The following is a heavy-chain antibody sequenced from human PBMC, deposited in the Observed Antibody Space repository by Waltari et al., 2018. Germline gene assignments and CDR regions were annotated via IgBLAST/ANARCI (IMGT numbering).Heavy chain of an antibody. Sequence: QVQLVQSGAEVKKPGSSVKVSCKASGGTFSTYAISWVRQAPGQGLEWMGGIIPILGIANYAQKFQGSVTITADKSTSTAYMELSSLRSEDTAVYYCARYSSGWYEGDYYYYMDVWGKGTTVTVSS. J-gene: IGHJ6*03. D-gene: IGHD6-19*01. CDR2: IIPILGIA. CDR1: GGTFSTYA. CDR3: ARYSSGWYEGDYYYYMDV. V-gene: IGHV1-69*10.